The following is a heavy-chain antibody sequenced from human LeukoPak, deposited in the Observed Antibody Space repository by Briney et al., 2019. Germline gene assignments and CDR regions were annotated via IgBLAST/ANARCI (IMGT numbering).Heavy chain of an antibody. CDR1: GGSISSSSYY. D-gene: IGHD1-14*01. Sequence: SETLSLTCTVSGGSISSSSYYWGWIRQPPGKGLEWIGSIYYSGSTYYNPSLKSRVTISVDTSKNQFSLKLSSVTAADTAVYYCARQTSAVYYSDYWGQGTLVTVSS. CDR3: ARQTSAVYYSDY. V-gene: IGHV4-39*01. CDR2: IYYSGST. J-gene: IGHJ4*02.